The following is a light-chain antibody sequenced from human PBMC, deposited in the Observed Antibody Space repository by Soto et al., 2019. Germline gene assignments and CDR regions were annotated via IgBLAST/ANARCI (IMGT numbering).Light chain of an antibody. V-gene: IGKV3-15*01. CDR2: GAS. J-gene: IGKJ1*01. CDR3: QHYNIWPPWT. CDR1: QSVSSN. Sequence: EIVMTQSPATLSVSPGERATLSCRASQSVSSNLAWYQQKPGQAPRLLIYGASTRATGIPARFSGSGSVTEFTLTISSLQSEDFAVYYCQHYNIWPPWTFGQGTKVEIK.